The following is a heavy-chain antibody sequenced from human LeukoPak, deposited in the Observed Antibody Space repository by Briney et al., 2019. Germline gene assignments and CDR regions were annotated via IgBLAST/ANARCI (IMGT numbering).Heavy chain of an antibody. CDR2: ISSSGSTI. J-gene: IGHJ1*01. Sequence: GGSLRLSCAASGFTFSSYEMNWVRQAPGKGLEWVSYISSSGSTIYYADSVKGRFTISRDNAENSLYLQMNSLRAEDTAVYYCARGGTLEYFQHWGQGTLVTVSS. CDR1: GFTFSSYE. CDR3: ARGGTLEYFQH. V-gene: IGHV3-48*03.